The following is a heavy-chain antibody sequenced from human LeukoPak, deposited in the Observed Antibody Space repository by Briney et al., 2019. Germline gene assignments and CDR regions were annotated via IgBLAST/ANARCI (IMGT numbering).Heavy chain of an antibody. CDR3: ARRKGLRNGFDI. J-gene: IGHJ3*02. CDR1: GYNFINYW. D-gene: IGHD4-17*01. CDR2: IYPSDSDT. Sequence: KVGESLKISCKGSGYNFINYWIGWVRQMPGQGLQWMGTIYPSDSDTRYSPSFQGQVTTSADTSITTAYLQWTNLKASDTAMYYCARRKGLRNGFDIWGQGTMVIVSS. V-gene: IGHV5-51*01.